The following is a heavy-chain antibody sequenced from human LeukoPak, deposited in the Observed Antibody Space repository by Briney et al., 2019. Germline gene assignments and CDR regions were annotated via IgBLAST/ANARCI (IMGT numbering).Heavy chain of an antibody. CDR3: TRVGYYDRNGDSIDALDI. Sequence: PGGSLRLFCEVSGLSFSDYYIDWVRQAPGRGLEWVGRTRIKAKGHTTEYAASLEGRFTISRDGSKNSVYLQMNSLKIEDTAVYYCTRVGYYDRNGDSIDALDIWGQGTWVTVSS. J-gene: IGHJ3*02. D-gene: IGHD3-22*01. V-gene: IGHV3-72*01. CDR1: GLSFSDYY. CDR2: TRIKAKGHTT.